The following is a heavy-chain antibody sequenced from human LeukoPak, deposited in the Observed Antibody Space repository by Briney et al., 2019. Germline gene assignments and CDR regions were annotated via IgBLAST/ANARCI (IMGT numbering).Heavy chain of an antibody. V-gene: IGHV1-69*05. CDR1: GGTFSSYA. CDR3: ARYPTGGNLGASFDY. J-gene: IGHJ4*02. Sequence: SVKVSCKASGGTFSSYAISWVRQAPGQGLEWMGGIIPIFGTANYAQKFQGRVTITTDESTSTAYMELSSLRSDDTAVYYCARYPTGGNLGASFDYWGQGTLVTVSS. D-gene: IGHD4-23*01. CDR2: IIPIFGTA.